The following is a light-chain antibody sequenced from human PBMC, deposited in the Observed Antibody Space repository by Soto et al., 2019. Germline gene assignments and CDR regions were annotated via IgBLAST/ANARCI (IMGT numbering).Light chain of an antibody. CDR1: QTISSW. CDR2: KAS. CDR3: QQYSGLWT. Sequence: DIQMTQSPSTLSASVGGRVSITCRGSQTISSWLAWYQQKPGKAPKRLIYKASSLQSGVPSRFSGSVSGTEFTLTISGLQPDDFATYYCQQYSGLWTFGQGTKVEIK. V-gene: IGKV1-5*03. J-gene: IGKJ1*01.